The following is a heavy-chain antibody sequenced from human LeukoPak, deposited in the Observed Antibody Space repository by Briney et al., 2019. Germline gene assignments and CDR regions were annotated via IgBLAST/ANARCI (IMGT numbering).Heavy chain of an antibody. CDR2: INPNSGGT. V-gene: IGHV1-2*02. CDR3: ARNGADFWSGNNAIDI. Sequence: ASVKVSCKASGYTFTGYYMHWVRQAPGQGLEWMGWINPNSGGTNYAQKFQGRVTMTRDTSISTAYMELSRLRSDDTAVYYCARNGADFWSGNNAIDIWGQGTMVTVSS. CDR1: GYTFTGYY. D-gene: IGHD3-3*01. J-gene: IGHJ3*02.